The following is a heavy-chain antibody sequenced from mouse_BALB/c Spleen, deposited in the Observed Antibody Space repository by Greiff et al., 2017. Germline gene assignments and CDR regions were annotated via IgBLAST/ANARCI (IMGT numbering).Heavy chain of an antibody. V-gene: IGHV3-2*02. J-gene: IGHJ4*01. CDR3: ARRALITTVVATDYYAMDY. CDR2: ISYSGST. D-gene: IGHD1-1*01. CDR1: GYSITSDYA. Sequence: EVKLMESGPGLVKPSQSLSLTCTVTGYSITSDYAWNWIRQFPGNKLEWMGYISYSGSTSYNPSLKSRISITRDTSKNQFFLQLNSVTTEDTATCYCARRALITTVVATDYYAMDYWGQGTSVTVSS.